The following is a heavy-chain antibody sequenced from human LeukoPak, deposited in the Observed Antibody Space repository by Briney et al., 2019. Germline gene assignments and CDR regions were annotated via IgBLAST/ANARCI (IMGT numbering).Heavy chain of an antibody. CDR2: LGTAGDT. V-gene: IGHV3-13*01. J-gene: IGHJ5*02. CDR3: AKGGLRDGYSYAS. D-gene: IGHD5-24*01. CDR1: GFTLSNYA. Sequence: GGSLRLSCAASGFTLSNYAMHWVRQPAGEGLEWVSALGTAGDTFYPGSVKGRFTISRDNAKKSLFLQMNSLRAADTAVYYCAKGGLRDGYSYASWGQGTLITVSS.